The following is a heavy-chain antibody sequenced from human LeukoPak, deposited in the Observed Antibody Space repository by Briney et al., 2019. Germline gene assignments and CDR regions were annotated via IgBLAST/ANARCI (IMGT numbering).Heavy chain of an antibody. CDR1: GYSFTSYW. CDR2: IYPGDSDT. Sequence: GESLKISCKGSGYSFTSYWIGWVRQMPGKGLEWMGIIYPGDSDTRYSPSFQGQVTISADKSISTAYLQWSSLKASDTAMYYCARHVQYCSSTSCFPELPGMDVWGQGTLVTVSS. D-gene: IGHD2-2*01. CDR3: ARHVQYCSSTSCFPELPGMDV. J-gene: IGHJ4*02. V-gene: IGHV5-51*01.